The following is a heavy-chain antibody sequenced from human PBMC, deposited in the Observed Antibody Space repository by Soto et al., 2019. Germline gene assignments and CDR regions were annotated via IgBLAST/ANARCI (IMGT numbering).Heavy chain of an antibody. J-gene: IGHJ3*02. CDR1: GFTVSSTY. Sequence: EVQLVESGGGLVHPGGSLRLSCAASGFTVSSTYMTWVRQAPGKGLEWVSVIYIGGGGYYAGYVRGRFTISRDSSQNTVYLQMNSLRAEDTAVYYCARDFGDYGDYEGALDIWGQGTMVTVSS. CDR2: IYIGGGG. V-gene: IGHV3-66*01. CDR3: ARDFGDYGDYEGALDI. D-gene: IGHD4-17*01.